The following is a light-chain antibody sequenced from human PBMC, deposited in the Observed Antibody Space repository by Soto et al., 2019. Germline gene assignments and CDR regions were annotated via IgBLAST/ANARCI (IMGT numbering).Light chain of an antibody. CDR3: QQYDTLRVT. CDR1: QDIPNY. V-gene: IGKV1-33*01. Sequence: DFPLTPSPSSLSASAGDRATITCQASQDIPNYLNWYQQKPGKDPNLLIYDASNLETGVPSRFSGSGSATYFTFTISCLQAKDIATYYCQQYDTLRVTFGHGTKVDIK. CDR2: DAS. J-gene: IGKJ3*01.